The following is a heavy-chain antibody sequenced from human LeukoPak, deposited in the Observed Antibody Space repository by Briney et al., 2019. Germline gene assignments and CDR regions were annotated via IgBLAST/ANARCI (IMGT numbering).Heavy chain of an antibody. D-gene: IGHD3-10*01. CDR2: IDPSDSYI. CDR1: GYSFATYW. CDR3: TRHGAGMINFDY. J-gene: IGHJ4*02. Sequence: GESLKISCKSSGYSFATYWISWVRQTPGKGLEWMGRIDPSDSYINYSPSFQGHVSISVDKSISTAYLQWSSLEASDTAMYYCTRHGAGMINFDYWGQGTLVSV. V-gene: IGHV5-10-1*01.